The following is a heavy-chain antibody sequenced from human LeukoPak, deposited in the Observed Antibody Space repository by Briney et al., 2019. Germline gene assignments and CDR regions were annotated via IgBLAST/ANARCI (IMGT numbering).Heavy chain of an antibody. D-gene: IGHD3-10*01. J-gene: IGHJ4*02. CDR1: GFTFSTYA. CDR3: AKDEGVVLSTSFDFGH. Sequence: GGSQRLSCVVSGFTFSTYAMSWVRQAPGKGLEWVAFISGSGRNTYYADSVKGRFTISRDNFRNTLSLQMNSLRPDDTAIYYCAKDEGVVLSTSFDFGHWGQGTLVAVSS. V-gene: IGHV3-23*01. CDR2: ISGSGRNT.